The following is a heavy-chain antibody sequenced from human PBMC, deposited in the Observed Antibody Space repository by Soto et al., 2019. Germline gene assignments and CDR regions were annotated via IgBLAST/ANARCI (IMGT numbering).Heavy chain of an antibody. V-gene: IGHV3-15*01. CDR2: IKSKTDGGTT. CDR1: GFTFSNAW. Sequence: EVQLVESGGGLVKPGGSLRLSCAASGFTFSNAWMSWVRQAPGKGLEWVGRIKSKTDGGTTDYAAPVKGRFTISRDDSKNTLYLQMNSLKTEDTAVYYCTLDYVSVWRGYGNFDYWGQGTLVTVSS. CDR3: TLDYVSVWRGYGNFDY. J-gene: IGHJ4*02. D-gene: IGHD3-16*01.